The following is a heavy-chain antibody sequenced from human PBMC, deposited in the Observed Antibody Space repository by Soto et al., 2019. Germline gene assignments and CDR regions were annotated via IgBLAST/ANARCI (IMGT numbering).Heavy chain of an antibody. J-gene: IGHJ4*02. CDR1: GFTFSSYS. D-gene: IGHD4-4*01. Sequence: PGGSLRLSCAASGFTFSSYSMNWVRQAPGKGLEWVSSISSSSSYIYYADSVKGRFTISRDNAKNSLYLQMNSLRAEDTAVYYCASDDYSNFRRLDWGQGTLVTV. CDR2: ISSSSSYI. CDR3: ASDDYSNFRRLD. V-gene: IGHV3-21*01.